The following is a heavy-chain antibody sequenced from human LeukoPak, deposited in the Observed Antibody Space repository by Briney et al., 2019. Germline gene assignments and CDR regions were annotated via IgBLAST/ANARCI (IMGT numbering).Heavy chain of an antibody. CDR3: ARHEYSSGRDY. D-gene: IGHD6-19*01. CDR2: IYESEST. Sequence: PSETLSLTCSVSGGSIRSGGYYWSWIRQPPGKGLQWIGHIYESESTYYNPSLESRVTISVDRSKNQLSLKLSSVTAADTAVYYCARHEYSSGRDYWGQGTLVTVSS. CDR1: GGSIRSGGYY. V-gene: IGHV4-30-2*01. J-gene: IGHJ4*02.